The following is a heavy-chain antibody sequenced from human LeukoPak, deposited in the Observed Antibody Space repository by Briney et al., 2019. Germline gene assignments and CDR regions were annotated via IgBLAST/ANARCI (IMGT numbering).Heavy chain of an antibody. V-gene: IGHV4-59*01. Sequence: RTPETLSLTCTVSGGSISSYYWSWIRQPPGKGLEWIGYIYYSGSTNYNPSLKSRVTISVDTSKNQFSLKLSSVTAADTAVYYCARARYSSGWYTVNYFDYWGQGTLVTVSS. CDR1: GGSISSYY. CDR2: IYYSGST. J-gene: IGHJ4*02. CDR3: ARARYSSGWYTVNYFDY. D-gene: IGHD6-19*01.